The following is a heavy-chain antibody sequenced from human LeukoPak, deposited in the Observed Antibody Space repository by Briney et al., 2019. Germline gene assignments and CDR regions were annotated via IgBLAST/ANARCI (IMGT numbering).Heavy chain of an antibody. CDR3: AKAPNYYDSSGYS. CDR1: GFTFDDYA. D-gene: IGHD3-22*01. CDR2: ISWNSGSI. Sequence: GGSLRLSCAASGFTFDDYAMHWVRRAPGKGLEWVSGISWNSGSIGYADSVKGRFTISRDNAKNSLYLQMNSLRAEDTALYYCAKAPNYYDSSGYSWGQGTLVTVSS. V-gene: IGHV3-9*01. J-gene: IGHJ4*02.